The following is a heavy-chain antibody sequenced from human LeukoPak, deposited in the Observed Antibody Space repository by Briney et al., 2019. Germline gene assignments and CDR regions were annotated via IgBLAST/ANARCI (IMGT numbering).Heavy chain of an antibody. V-gene: IGHV3-21*01. J-gene: IGHJ4*02. Sequence: PGGSLRLSCAASGFTFSSYSMNWVRQAPGKGLEWVSSISSSSSYIYYADSVRGRFTISRDNAKNSLYPQKNSLRAEDTAVYYCARASHVDTARVGYWGQGTLVTVSS. CDR3: ARASHVDTARVGY. CDR1: GFTFSSYS. D-gene: IGHD5-18*01. CDR2: ISSSSSYI.